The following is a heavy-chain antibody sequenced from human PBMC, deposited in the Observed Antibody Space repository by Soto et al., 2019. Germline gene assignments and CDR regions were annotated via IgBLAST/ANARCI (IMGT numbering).Heavy chain of an antibody. V-gene: IGHV3-30-3*01. CDR3: AREAARRDTAMVTTFDY. CDR2: ISYDGSNK. CDR1: GFTFSSYA. Sequence: GGSLRLSCAASGFTFSSYAMHWVRQAPGKGLEWVAVISYDGSNKYYADSVKGRFTISRDNSKNTLYLQMNSLRAEDTAVYYCAREAARRDTAMVTTFDYWGQGTLVTVSS. D-gene: IGHD5-18*01. J-gene: IGHJ4*02.